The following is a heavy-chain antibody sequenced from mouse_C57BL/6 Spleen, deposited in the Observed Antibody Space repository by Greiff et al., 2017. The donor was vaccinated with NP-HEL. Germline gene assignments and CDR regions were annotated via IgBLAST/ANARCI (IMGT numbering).Heavy chain of an antibody. CDR2: IYPGDGDT. Sequence: LKQSGASVKISCKASGYAFSSYWMNWVKQRPGKGLEWIGQIYPGDGDTNYNGKFKGKATLTADKSSSTAYMQLSSLTSEDSAVYFCARRDGSRPLFDYWGQGTTLTVSS. CDR1: GYAFSSYW. J-gene: IGHJ2*01. CDR3: ARRDGSRPLFDY. D-gene: IGHD1-1*01. V-gene: IGHV1-80*01.